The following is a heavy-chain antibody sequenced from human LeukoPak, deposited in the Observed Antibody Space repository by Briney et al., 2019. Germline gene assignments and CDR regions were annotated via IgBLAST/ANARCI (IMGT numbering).Heavy chain of an antibody. V-gene: IGHV3-30*03. D-gene: IGHD6-19*01. Sequence: GRSLRLSCAASGFTFSNYGMHWVRQAPGKGLEWVAVISYDGSNKYYADSVKGRFTISRDNSKNTLYLQMNSLRAEDTAVYYCAIGYSSGWGTYYFDYWGQGTLVTVSS. J-gene: IGHJ4*02. CDR2: ISYDGSNK. CDR1: GFTFSNYG. CDR3: AIGYSSGWGTYYFDY.